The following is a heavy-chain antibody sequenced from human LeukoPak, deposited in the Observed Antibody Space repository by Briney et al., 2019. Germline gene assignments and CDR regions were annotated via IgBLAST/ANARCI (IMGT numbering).Heavy chain of an antibody. CDR1: GFTFSSYW. J-gene: IGHJ4*02. CDR2: INQHGNEK. Sequence: PGGSLRLSCATSGFTFSSYWMSWVRQAPGKGLEWVANINQHGNEKYYVDSVKGRFTISRDNAKYSLYLQMNSLRAGDTAVYYCARDARPNYYTSGSGIWGQGTLVTVSS. V-gene: IGHV3-7*01. D-gene: IGHD3-10*01. CDR3: ARDARPNYYTSGSGI.